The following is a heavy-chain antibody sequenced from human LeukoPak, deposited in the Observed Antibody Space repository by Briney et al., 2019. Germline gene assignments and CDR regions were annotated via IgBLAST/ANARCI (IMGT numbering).Heavy chain of an antibody. Sequence: SETLSLTCTVSGGSISSYYWSWIRQPPGKGLEWIGYIYYSGSTNYNPSLKSRVTISVDTSKNQFSLKLSSVTAADTAVYYCARGSGWYFYWGQGTLVTVSS. V-gene: IGHV4-59*01. CDR3: ARGSGWYFY. CDR2: IYYSGST. D-gene: IGHD6-19*01. J-gene: IGHJ4*02. CDR1: GGSISSYY.